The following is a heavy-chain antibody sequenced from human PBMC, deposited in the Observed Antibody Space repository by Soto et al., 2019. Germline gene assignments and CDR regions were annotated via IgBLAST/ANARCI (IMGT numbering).Heavy chain of an antibody. D-gene: IGHD3-22*01. CDR2: IIPIFRTA. V-gene: IGHV1-69*13. J-gene: IGHJ4*02. CDR3: ARGWGYDSNDYYYAY. Sequence: ASVKVSCKASGGTFSRHAISWVRQAPGQGLEWMGGIIPIFRTANHAQKFQGRVTIIADESTSTVYMELSSLRSEDTAMYYCARGWGYDSNDYYYAYWGQGTLVTVSS. CDR1: GGTFSRHA.